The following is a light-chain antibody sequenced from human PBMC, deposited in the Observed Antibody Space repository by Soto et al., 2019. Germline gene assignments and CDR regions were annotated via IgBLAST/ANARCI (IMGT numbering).Light chain of an antibody. CDR2: EAS. V-gene: IGKV3-20*01. CDR1: QTLTNIS. CDR3: QQYGHSPLT. Sequence: DIVLTQSPGTLSVSPGERATLSCRASQTLTNISLAWYQQGPGQAPRLLVYEASSSATGISNRFSGSGSGSNFTLTINKLEPGDSAVYYCQQYGHSPLTVGGGTKVEIK. J-gene: IGKJ4*01.